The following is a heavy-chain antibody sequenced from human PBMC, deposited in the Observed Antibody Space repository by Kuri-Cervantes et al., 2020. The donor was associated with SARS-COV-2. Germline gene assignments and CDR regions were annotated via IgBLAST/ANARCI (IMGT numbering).Heavy chain of an antibody. Sequence: ESLMISCAASGSTFSSYGMHWVRQAPGKGLEWVSAISGSGGSTYYADSVKGRFTISSDNSKNTLYLQMNSLRAEDTAVYYCAKGGMTTVTALDCYFDLWGRGTLVTVSS. V-gene: IGHV3-23*01. CDR3: AKGGMTTVTALDCYFDL. CDR2: ISGSGGST. CDR1: GSTFSSYG. J-gene: IGHJ2*01. D-gene: IGHD4-17*01.